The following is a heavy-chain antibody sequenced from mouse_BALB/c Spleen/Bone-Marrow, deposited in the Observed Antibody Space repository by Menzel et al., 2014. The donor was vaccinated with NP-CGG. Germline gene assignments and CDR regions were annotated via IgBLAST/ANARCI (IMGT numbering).Heavy chain of an antibody. J-gene: IGHJ4*01. V-gene: IGHV5-12-2*01. CDR3: ARHAYYGSRAMDY. CDR2: ISNGGGST. D-gene: IGHD1-1*01. CDR1: GFTFSSYT. Sequence: EVHLVESGGGLVQPGGSLKLSCAASGFTFSSYTMSWVRQTPEKRLEWVAYISNGGGSTYYPDTVKGRFTISRDNAKNTLYLKLSSLKSVETAMYSCARHAYYGSRAMDYWGQGTSVTVSS.